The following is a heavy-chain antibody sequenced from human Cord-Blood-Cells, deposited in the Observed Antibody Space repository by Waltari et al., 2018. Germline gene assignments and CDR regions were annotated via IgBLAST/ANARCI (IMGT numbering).Heavy chain of an antibody. D-gene: IGHD3-9*01. Sequence: QVQLQHLGAGLLKPSETLSLTCAVYGGSSRGYYWSWFLPPPGKGLVWIGEINHRGSTNYNPSLKSRVTISVDTSKNEFSLKLSSVTAADTAVYYCASGHYDILTGYYYGMDVWGQGTTVTVSS. CDR1: GGSSRGYY. V-gene: IGHV4-34*01. CDR3: ASGHYDILTGYYYGMDV. J-gene: IGHJ6*02. CDR2: INHRGST.